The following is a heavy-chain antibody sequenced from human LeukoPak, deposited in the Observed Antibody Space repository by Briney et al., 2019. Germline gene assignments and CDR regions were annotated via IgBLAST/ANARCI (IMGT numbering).Heavy chain of an antibody. V-gene: IGHV1-69*13. CDR1: GGTFSSYA. CDR3: ARARRGFYDSSGYYLWSFDY. J-gene: IGHJ4*02. CDR2: IIPIFGTA. D-gene: IGHD3-22*01. Sequence: GASEKVSCKASGGTFSSYAISWVRQAPGQGLEWMGGIIPIFGTANYAQKFQGRVTITADESTSTAYMELSSLRSEDTAVYYCARARRGFYDSSGYYLWSFDYWGQGTLVTVSS.